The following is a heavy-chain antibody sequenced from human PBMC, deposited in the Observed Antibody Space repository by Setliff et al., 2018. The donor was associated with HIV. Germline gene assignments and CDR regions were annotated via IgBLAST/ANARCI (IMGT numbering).Heavy chain of an antibody. D-gene: IGHD2-15*01. Sequence: GESLKISCKGSGYTFTHYWIGWVRQMPGKGLEWMGIIYPGDSDTRYSPSFQGQVTFSADKSISTAYLQWSRLKASDSAMYYCARAAPYCSGTSCYTKYWGRGTLVTV. CDR3: ARAAPYCSGTSCYTKY. J-gene: IGHJ4*02. CDR1: GYTFTHYW. CDR2: IYPGDSDT. V-gene: IGHV5-51*01.